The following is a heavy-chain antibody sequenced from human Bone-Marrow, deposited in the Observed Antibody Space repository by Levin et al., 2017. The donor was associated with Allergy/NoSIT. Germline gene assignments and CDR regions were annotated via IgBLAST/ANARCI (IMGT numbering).Heavy chain of an antibody. CDR2: IYYSGST. D-gene: IGHD2-21*01. CDR1: GGSISSSSYY. J-gene: IGHJ6*02. Sequence: PGGSLRLSCTVSGGSISSSSYYWGWIRQPPGKGLEWIGSIYYSGSTYYNPSLKSRVTISVDTSKNQFSLKLSSVTAADTAVYYCARQEVWYYYGMDVWGQGTTVTVSS. V-gene: IGHV4-39*01. CDR3: ARQEVWYYYGMDV.